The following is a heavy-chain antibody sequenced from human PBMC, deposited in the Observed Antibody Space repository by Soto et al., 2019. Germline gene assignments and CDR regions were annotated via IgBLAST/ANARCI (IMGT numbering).Heavy chain of an antibody. Sequence: QVQLQESGPGLVKPSETLSLTCTVSGGSISSYYWSWIRQPPGKGLEWIGYIYYSGSTNYNPSLNSRVTISVDTSKNQLSLKLSSVTAADTAVYYCARASGYHCRGGSCYIQAFDYWGQGTLVAVSS. D-gene: IGHD2-15*01. CDR3: ARASGYHCRGGSCYIQAFDY. CDR1: GGSISSYY. CDR2: IYYSGST. J-gene: IGHJ4*02. V-gene: IGHV4-59*01.